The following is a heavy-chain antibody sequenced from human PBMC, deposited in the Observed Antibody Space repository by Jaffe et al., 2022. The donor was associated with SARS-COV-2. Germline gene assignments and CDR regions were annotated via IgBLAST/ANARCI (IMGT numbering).Heavy chain of an antibody. CDR2: IIPSLDKA. CDR3: ARGSHLVDLWSDYYKQ. CDR1: GVTLTSYS. J-gene: IGHJ4*02. Sequence: QVQLVQSGAEVKKPGSSVKVSCKASGVTLTSYSISWVRQAPGQGLEWMGRIIPSLDKANYAQRFQGRVTITADRSTTTVYMELSSLRSEDTAVYFCARGSHLVDLWSDYYKQWGQGTLVSVSS. V-gene: IGHV1-69*08. D-gene: IGHD3-3*01.